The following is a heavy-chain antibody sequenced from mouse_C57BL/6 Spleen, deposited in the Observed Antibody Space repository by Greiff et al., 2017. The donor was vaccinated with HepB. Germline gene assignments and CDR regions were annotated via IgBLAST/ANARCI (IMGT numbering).Heavy chain of an antibody. J-gene: IGHJ2*01. CDR1: GFTFTDYY. CDR3: ARYRRGPFDY. V-gene: IGHV7-3*01. Sequence: EVMLVESGGGLVQPGGSLSLSCAASGFTFTDYYMSWVRQPPGKALEWLGFIRNKANGYTTEYSASVKGRFTISRDNSQSILYLQMNALRAEDSATYYCARYRRGPFDYWGQGTTLTVSS. CDR2: IRNKANGYTT.